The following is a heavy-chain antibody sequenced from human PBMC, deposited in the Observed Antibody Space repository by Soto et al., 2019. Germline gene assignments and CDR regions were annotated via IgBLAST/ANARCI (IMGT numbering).Heavy chain of an antibody. Sequence: SETLSLTCTVSSDSFRSYYWSWIRQPPGKGLEWIGYIYHSGSTNYNPSLKSRVTMSVDTSKNQFSLRLTSVTATDTAVYYCATNSRSAGISRSHNYYFYYMYVWGKGTTVTVSS. CDR1: SDSFRSYY. D-gene: IGHD6-13*01. CDR3: ATNSRSAGISRSHNYYFYYMYV. J-gene: IGHJ6*03. V-gene: IGHV4-59*08. CDR2: IYHSGST.